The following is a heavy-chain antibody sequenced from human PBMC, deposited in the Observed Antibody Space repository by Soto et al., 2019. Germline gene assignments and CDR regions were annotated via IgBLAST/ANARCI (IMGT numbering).Heavy chain of an antibody. CDR2: ISYDGSNK. CDR3: AKGRIAVAGTPLWYYGMDV. J-gene: IGHJ6*02. V-gene: IGHV3-30*18. CDR1: GFTFSSYG. D-gene: IGHD6-19*01. Sequence: SLRLSCAASGFTFSSYGMHWVRQAPGKGLEWVAVISYDGSNKYYADSVKGRFTISRDNSKNTLYLQMNSLRAEDTAVYYCAKGRIAVAGTPLWYYGMDVWGQGTTVTVSS.